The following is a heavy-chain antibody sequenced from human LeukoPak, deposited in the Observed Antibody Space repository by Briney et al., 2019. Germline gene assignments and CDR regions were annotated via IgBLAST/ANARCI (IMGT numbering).Heavy chain of an antibody. CDR3: KWEKTVYYGMDV. CDR2: IKRGGTT. CDR1: GLKFSDAW. J-gene: IGHJ6*02. D-gene: IGHD1-26*01. Sequence: GGSLRLSCAVSGLKFSDAWVTWVRQAPGKGLEWIGRIKRGGTTDYAAPVNGRFTISRDDSKNTIYLQINSLKIEDTAVYYCKWEKTVYYGMDVWGQGTTVTVS. V-gene: IGHV3-15*01.